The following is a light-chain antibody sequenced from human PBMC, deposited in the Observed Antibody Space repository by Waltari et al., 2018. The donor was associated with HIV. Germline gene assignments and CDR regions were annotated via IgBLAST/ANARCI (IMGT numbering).Light chain of an antibody. Sequence: QTAVPQPASVSGPLGQPITITCTRAARHILGYSYISWYQHHPHRAPRLLIFDANSRPSGVSFRFSGSKSGDTAVLTISGLQVEDEADYYCASYIIGHAFVFGGGTKVTVL. CDR3: ASYIIGHAFV. CDR2: DAN. V-gene: IGLV2-14*01. J-gene: IGLJ2*01. CDR1: ARHILGYSY.